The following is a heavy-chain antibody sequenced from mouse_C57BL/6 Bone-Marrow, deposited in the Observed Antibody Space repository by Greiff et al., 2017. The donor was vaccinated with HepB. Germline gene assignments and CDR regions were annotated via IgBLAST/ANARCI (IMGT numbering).Heavy chain of an antibody. Sequence: QVQLKQPGAELVKPGASVKLSCKASGYTFTSYWMQWVKQRPGQGLEWIGEIDPSDSYTNYNQKFKGKATLTVDTSSSTAYMQLSSLTSEDSAVYYCARLVTTNYWGQGTTLTVSS. CDR3: ARLVTTNY. V-gene: IGHV1-50*01. J-gene: IGHJ2*01. CDR2: IDPSDSYT. CDR1: GYTFTSYW. D-gene: IGHD2-5*01.